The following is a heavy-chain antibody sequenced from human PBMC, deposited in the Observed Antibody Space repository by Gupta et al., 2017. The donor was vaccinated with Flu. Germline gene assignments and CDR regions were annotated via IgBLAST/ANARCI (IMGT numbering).Heavy chain of an antibody. V-gene: IGHV3-23*01. CDR3: AKLGHLESRAYDSESDD. Sequence: TFRSYAMSWGGQVTGKGLGWVSAISGSGGLTYYVDYVKGRFTVSRDNSMNTLYLQMNSLRADDTAVYYCAKLGHLESRAYDSESDDGGQGTLVIVSS. J-gene: IGHJ4*02. D-gene: IGHD3-16*01. CDR1: TFRSYA. CDR2: ISGSGGLT.